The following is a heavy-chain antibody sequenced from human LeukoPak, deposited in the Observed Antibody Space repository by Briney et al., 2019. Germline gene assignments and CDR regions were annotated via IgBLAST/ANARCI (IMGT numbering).Heavy chain of an antibody. CDR3: ARGAAGGYCSSINCGHAFDI. Sequence: GGSLRLSCAASGFTVSYFTINWVRQAPGKGREWVSSIISSSSYIYNTDSVKGRFTISRDNAKNSLFLQMNSLGPEDPAVYYCARGAAGGYCSSINCGHAFDIWGQGTMVTVSS. CDR1: GFTVSYFT. CDR2: IISSSSYI. V-gene: IGHV3-21*01. D-gene: IGHD2-2*01. J-gene: IGHJ3*02.